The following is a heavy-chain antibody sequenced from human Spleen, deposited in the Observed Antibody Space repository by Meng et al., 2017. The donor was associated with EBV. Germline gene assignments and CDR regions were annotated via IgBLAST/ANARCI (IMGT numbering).Heavy chain of an antibody. D-gene: IGHD3-22*01. Sequence: VQWEESGPGLVKPSAPLSLICAGSVDSNSSNWWSWVRQPPGKGLEWIGEIFHSGNTNYNPSLKSRVALSVDKSKNQISLNLNSVTAADTALYYCARGSSGYFSIDLWGQGTLVTVSS. CDR1: VDSNSSNW. V-gene: IGHV4-4*02. J-gene: IGHJ5*02. CDR3: ARGSSGYFSIDL. CDR2: IFHSGNT.